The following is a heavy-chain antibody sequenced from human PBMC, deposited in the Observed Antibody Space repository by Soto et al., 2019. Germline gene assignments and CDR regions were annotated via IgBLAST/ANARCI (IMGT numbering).Heavy chain of an antibody. J-gene: IGHJ6*02. CDR3: ARGAPPLYCSGGSCYYYYGMDV. D-gene: IGHD2-15*01. CDR2: INPSGGST. CDR1: GYTFTSYY. V-gene: IGHV1-46*01. Sequence: ASVKVSCKASGYTFTSYYMHWVRQAPGQGLEWMGIINPSGGSTSYAQKFQGRVTMTRDTSTSTVYMELSSLRSEDKAVYYCARGAPPLYCSGGSCYYYYGMDVWGQGTTVTVSS.